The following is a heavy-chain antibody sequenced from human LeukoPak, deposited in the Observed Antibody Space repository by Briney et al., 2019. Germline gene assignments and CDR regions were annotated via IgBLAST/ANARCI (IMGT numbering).Heavy chain of an antibody. CDR3: VGGPMTTVETFDY. J-gene: IGHJ4*02. CDR1: GFTFSSNY. CDR2: IYSGGST. V-gene: IGHV3-66*01. Sequence: GGSLRLSCAASGFTFSSNYMSWVRQAPGKGLEWVSVIYSGGSTYYADSVKGRFTISRDNSKNTLYLQMNSLRAEDTAVYYCVGGPMTTVETFDYWGQGTLVTVSS. D-gene: IGHD4-23*01.